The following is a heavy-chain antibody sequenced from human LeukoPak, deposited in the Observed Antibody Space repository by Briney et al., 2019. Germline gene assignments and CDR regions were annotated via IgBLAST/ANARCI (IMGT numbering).Heavy chain of an antibody. CDR2: ISAYNGNT. D-gene: IGHD6-19*01. CDR3: ARGDSYSSGWYGNFDY. J-gene: IGHJ4*02. Sequence: ASVKVSCKASGYTFTSYVISWVRQAPGQGLEWMGWISAYNGNTNYALKFQGRVTVATDTSTSTAYMELRSLRSDDTAVYYCARGDSYSSGWYGNFDYWGQGTLVTVSS. CDR1: GYTFTSYV. V-gene: IGHV1-18*01.